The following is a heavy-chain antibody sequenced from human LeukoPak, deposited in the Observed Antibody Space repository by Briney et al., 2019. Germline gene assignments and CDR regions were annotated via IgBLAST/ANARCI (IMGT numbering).Heavy chain of an antibody. CDR3: ARQLGATILNWFDP. CDR2: INHSGST. Sequence: SETLSLTCAVYGGSFSGYYWSWIRQPPGKGLEWIGEINHSGSTNYNPSLKSRVTISVGTSKNQFSLKLSSVTAADTAVYYCARQLGATILNWFDPWGQGTLVTVSS. D-gene: IGHD5-12*01. V-gene: IGHV4-34*01. J-gene: IGHJ5*02. CDR1: GGSFSGYY.